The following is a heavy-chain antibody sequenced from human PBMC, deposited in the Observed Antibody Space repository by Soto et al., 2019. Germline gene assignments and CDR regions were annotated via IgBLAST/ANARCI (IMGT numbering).Heavy chain of an antibody. D-gene: IGHD3-10*01. J-gene: IGHJ6*02. V-gene: IGHV3-15*01. CDR2: IRPTADGGTV. Sequence: PEGSLRLSCRTSGFTFSKSWMRWVRQAPGKGLEWIGRIRPTADGGTVEYAAPLIGRFVISRDDSANTMYLQMNSRDIGDTGADYCSAAGVRGFVLCGMGVWGQGTAVTGS. CDR1: GFTFSKSW. CDR3: SAAGVRGFVLCGMGV.